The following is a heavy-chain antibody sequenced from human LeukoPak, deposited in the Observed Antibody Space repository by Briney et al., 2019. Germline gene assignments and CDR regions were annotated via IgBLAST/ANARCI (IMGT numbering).Heavy chain of an antibody. CDR2: TYYRSRWYN. J-gene: IGHJ4*02. V-gene: IGHV6-1*01. Sequence: SQTLSLTCAISGDSVSSSSAAWNWIRQSPWRGLEWLGRTYYRSRWYNDFAVSVQSRISINPDTSKNQFSLQLNAVTPDDTAVYYCAREIGTRIPFDYGGQGILVTVSS. CDR3: AREIGTRIPFDY. D-gene: IGHD2-2*02. CDR1: GDSVSSSSAA.